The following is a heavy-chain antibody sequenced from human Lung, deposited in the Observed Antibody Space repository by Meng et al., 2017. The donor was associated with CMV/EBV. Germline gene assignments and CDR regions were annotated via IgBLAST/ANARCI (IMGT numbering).Heavy chain of an antibody. CDR3: ASFPPPGKQWLVTDY. CDR1: GGSISSSNW. D-gene: IGHD6-19*01. J-gene: IGHJ4*02. Sequence: QVQLQELGPGLGMPSGTLSLTCAVSGGSISSSNWWSWVRQPPGKGLEWIGEIYHSGSTNYNTSLKSRVTISVDKSKKQFSLKLSSVTAADTAVYYCASFPPPGKQWLVTDYWGQGTLVTVSS. V-gene: IGHV4-4*02. CDR2: IYHSGST.